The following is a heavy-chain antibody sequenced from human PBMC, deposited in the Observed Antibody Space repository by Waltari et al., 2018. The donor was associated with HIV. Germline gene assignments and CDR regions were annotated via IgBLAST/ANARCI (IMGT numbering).Heavy chain of an antibody. Sequence: EVQLVESGGGLVQPGGSLRLSCAASGFTFSSYSMNWVRQAPGKGLEWVSYMSSSSSTRYYADSVKGRFTISRDNAKNSLYLQMNSLRDEDTAVYYCARDRTAVATSAPRGFDPWGQGTLVTGSS. CDR2: MSSSSSTR. D-gene: IGHD6-19*01. CDR3: ARDRTAVATSAPRGFDP. J-gene: IGHJ5*02. V-gene: IGHV3-48*02. CDR1: GFTFSSYS.